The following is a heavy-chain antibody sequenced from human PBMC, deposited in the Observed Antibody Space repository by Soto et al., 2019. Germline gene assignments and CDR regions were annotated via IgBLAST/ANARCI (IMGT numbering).Heavy chain of an antibody. J-gene: IGHJ6*02. Sequence: GGSLRLSCAASGFTFSSYSMNWVRQAPGKGLEWVSSISSSSSYIYYADSVKGRFTISRDNAKNSLYLQMNSLRAEDTAVYYCARDSVRYYDFWSGPLTEYYYYGMDVWGQGTTVTVSS. V-gene: IGHV3-21*01. CDR3: ARDSVRYYDFWSGPLTEYYYYGMDV. CDR2: ISSSSSYI. D-gene: IGHD3-3*01. CDR1: GFTFSSYS.